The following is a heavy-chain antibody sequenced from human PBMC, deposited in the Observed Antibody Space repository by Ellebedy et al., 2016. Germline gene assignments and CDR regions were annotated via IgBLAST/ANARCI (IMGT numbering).Heavy chain of an antibody. V-gene: IGHV3-74*01. Sequence: GESLKISXVASGFTFGRYWMHWVRQAPGNKLVWVSRIKSDGSGTTYADSVKGRFTTSRDNARNTLYLQMNSLRGEDTAVYFCARDRGDYSISGPWGQGTLVTVPS. CDR1: GFTFGRYW. CDR2: IKSDGSGT. CDR3: ARDRGDYSISGP. D-gene: IGHD4-11*01. J-gene: IGHJ5*02.